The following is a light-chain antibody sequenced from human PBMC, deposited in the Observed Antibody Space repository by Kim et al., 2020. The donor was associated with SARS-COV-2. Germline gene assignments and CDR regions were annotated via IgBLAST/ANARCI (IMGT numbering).Light chain of an antibody. CDR1: QSVSSN. J-gene: IGKJ2*03. V-gene: IGKV3-15*01. CDR2: GAS. CDR3: QQYINWPSYS. Sequence: VSPGERATLSCRASQSVSSNLAWYPQKPGQAPRLLIFGASTRATGIPARFSGSGSGTEFTLTISSLQSEDFAVYYCQQYINWPSYSFGQGTKLEI.